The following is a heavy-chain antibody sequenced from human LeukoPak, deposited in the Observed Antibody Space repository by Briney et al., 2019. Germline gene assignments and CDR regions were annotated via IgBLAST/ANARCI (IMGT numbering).Heavy chain of an antibody. Sequence: GGSLRLSCTTSGFTFGDYAMSWFRQAPGMGLEWVGFIRSKTYGGTTEYAASVKGRFTISRDDSKSIAYLQMNSLKTEDSAVYYCTTERNWELLRPYGLDIWGQGTTVIVSS. J-gene: IGHJ6*02. CDR2: IRSKTYGGTT. CDR1: GFTFGDYA. V-gene: IGHV3-49*03. CDR3: TTERNWELLRPYGLDI. D-gene: IGHD1-26*01.